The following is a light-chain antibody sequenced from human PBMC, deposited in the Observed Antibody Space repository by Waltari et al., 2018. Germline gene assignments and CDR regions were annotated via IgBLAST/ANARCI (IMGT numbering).Light chain of an antibody. CDR2: ANY. Sequence: QSVLTQPPSTSGTPGQRVTISCSGSTSNTGTNIVTGYQLLPGTAPKTVIFANYHRPSGVPDRFSASKSGTSASLVISGLQSEDEADYFCATWDDSLSGRVFGGGTKVTVL. CDR1: TSNTGTNI. CDR3: ATWDDSLSGRV. J-gene: IGLJ3*02. V-gene: IGLV1-44*01.